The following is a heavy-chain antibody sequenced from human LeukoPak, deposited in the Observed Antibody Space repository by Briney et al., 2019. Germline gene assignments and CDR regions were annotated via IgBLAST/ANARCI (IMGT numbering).Heavy chain of an antibody. CDR2: ISGSGVGT. Sequence: GGSLRLSCAGSGFIVRNYAMSWVRQAPGMGLEWVSAISGSGVGTNYADSVEGRFTISRDNSKNTLYLQMNSLRAEDTAVYYCAINGRDDHDKYFFDFWGQGTQVTVSS. J-gene: IGHJ4*02. D-gene: IGHD1-20*01. V-gene: IGHV3-23*01. CDR3: AINGRDDHDKYFFDF. CDR1: GFIVRNYA.